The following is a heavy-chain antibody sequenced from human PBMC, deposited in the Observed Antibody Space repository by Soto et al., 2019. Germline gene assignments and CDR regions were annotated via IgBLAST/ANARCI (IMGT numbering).Heavy chain of an antibody. Sequence: SVKVSCKASGGTFSSYAISWVRQAPGQGLEWMGGIIPIFGTANYAQKFQGRVTITADESTSTAYMELSSLRSEDTAVYYCARDDSSGYYPTRYYFDYWGQGTLVTVSS. V-gene: IGHV1-69*13. CDR3: ARDDSSGYYPTRYYFDY. J-gene: IGHJ4*02. CDR1: GGTFSSYA. CDR2: IIPIFGTA. D-gene: IGHD3-22*01.